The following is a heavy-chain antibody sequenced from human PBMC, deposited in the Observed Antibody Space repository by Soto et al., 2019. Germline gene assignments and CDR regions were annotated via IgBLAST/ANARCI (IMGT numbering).Heavy chain of an antibody. V-gene: IGHV3-30*18. CDR2: ISYDGTNK. CDR3: AKDVCITMVRGSPDY. J-gene: IGHJ4*02. Sequence: GGSLRLSCAASGFTFSSYGMHWVRQAPGKGLEWVAVISYDGTNKYYADSVKGRFTISRDNSKNTLYLQMNSLRAEDTAVYYCAKDVCITMVRGSPDYWGQGTLVTVSS. D-gene: IGHD3-10*01. CDR1: GFTFSSYG.